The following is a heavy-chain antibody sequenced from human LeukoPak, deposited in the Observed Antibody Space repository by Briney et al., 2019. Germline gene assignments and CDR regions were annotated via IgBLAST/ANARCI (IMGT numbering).Heavy chain of an antibody. CDR2: IKSDGTGT. V-gene: IGHV3-74*01. J-gene: IGHJ4*02. D-gene: IGHD2-21*01. CDR1: GFTFSGYW. Sequence: PGGSLRLSCAGSGFTFSGYWMQWVRQAPGKGLVWVSRIKSDGTGTTYADSVKGRFTISRDNAMNTLYLQMNSLRAEDTAVYYCARDGDWAGGTIDYWGQGTLVTVSS. CDR3: ARDGDWAGGTIDY.